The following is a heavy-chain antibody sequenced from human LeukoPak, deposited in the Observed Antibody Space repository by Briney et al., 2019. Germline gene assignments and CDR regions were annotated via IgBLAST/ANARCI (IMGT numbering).Heavy chain of an antibody. CDR3: ARRARNPKTYSSSRGYYFDY. CDR1: GGSISSSNW. CDR2: IYHSGST. Sequence: PSETLSLTCAVSGGSISSSNWWSWVRQPPGKGLEWIGEIYHSGSTNYNPSLKSRVTISVDKSKNQFSLKLSSVTAADTAVYYCARRARNPKTYSSSRGYYFDYWGQGTLVTVSS. J-gene: IGHJ4*02. V-gene: IGHV4-4*02. D-gene: IGHD6-13*01.